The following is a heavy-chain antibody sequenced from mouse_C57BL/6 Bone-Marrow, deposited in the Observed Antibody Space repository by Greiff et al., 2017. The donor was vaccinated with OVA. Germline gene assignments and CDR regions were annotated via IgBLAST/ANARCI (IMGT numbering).Heavy chain of an antibody. D-gene: IGHD1-1*01. CDR3: RTVVGAMDY. V-gene: IGHV14-4*01. CDR1: GFNIKDDY. CDR2: IDPENGDT. J-gene: IGHJ4*01. Sequence: VQLQQSGAELVRPGASVTLSCTASGFNIKDDYMHWLKQRPEQGLEWIGWIDPENGDTEYASKFQGKATITAATSSNTAYLQLSSLTSEDTAVYYCRTVVGAMDYWGQGTSVTVSS.